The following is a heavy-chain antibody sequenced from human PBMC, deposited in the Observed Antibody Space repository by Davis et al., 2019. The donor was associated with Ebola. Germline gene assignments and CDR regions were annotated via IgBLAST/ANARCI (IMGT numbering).Heavy chain of an antibody. V-gene: IGHV3-21*04. CDR1: GFTFSSYS. J-gene: IGHJ4*02. D-gene: IGHD6-13*01. CDR2: ISSSSSYI. CDR3: AKASRAAVGTNFDY. Sequence: PGRSLRLSCAASGFTFSSYSMNWVRQAPGKGLEWVSSISSSSSYIYYADSVKGRFTISRDNAKNSLYLQMNSLRADDTAVYYCAKASRAAVGTNFDYWGQGTLVTVSS.